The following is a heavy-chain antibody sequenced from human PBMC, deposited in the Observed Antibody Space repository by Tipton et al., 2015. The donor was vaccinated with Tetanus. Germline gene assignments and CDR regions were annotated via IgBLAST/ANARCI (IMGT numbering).Heavy chain of an antibody. D-gene: IGHD5-18*01. Sequence: LRLSCNVSGASMSSSSYYWDWIRQSPGKGLEWIGEINHSGSTTYSPSFKSRVTISVDTPKNQFSLKLTSLTVADTAVYYCARGGSYSYGPRGFDLWGRGTLVTVSS. V-gene: IGHV4-39*07. CDR2: INHSGST. J-gene: IGHJ2*01. CDR1: GASMSSSSYY. CDR3: ARGGSYSYGPRGFDL.